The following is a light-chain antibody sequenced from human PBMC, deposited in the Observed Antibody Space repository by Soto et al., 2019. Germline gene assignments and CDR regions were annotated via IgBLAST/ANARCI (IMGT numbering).Light chain of an antibody. CDR2: KAS. CDR1: QTISSW. CDR3: QHYNTYPWT. Sequence: DIQMTQSPSTRSGTVVDRVTITCRASQTISSWVAWYQQKPGKGPKLLIYKASHLESGVPSRFSGSRSGTEFTLTISSLQTGDFATYYCQHYNTYPWTFGHGTKVDTK. V-gene: IGKV1-5*03. J-gene: IGKJ1*01.